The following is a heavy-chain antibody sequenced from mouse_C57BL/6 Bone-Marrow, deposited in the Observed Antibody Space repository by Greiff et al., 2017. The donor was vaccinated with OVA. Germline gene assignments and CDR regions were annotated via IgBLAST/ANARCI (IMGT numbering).Heavy chain of an antibody. CDR2: INSDGGST. J-gene: IGHJ1*03. CDR1: EYEFPSHD. CDR3: VRLYDGLYWYFDV. V-gene: IGHV5-2*01. D-gene: IGHD2-3*01. Sequence: DVKLVESGGGLVQPGESLKLSCESNEYEFPSHDMSWVRKTPEKRLELVAAINSDGGSTYYPDTMERRFIISRDNTKKTLYLQMSSLRSEDTALYYCVRLYDGLYWYFDVWGTGTTVTVSS.